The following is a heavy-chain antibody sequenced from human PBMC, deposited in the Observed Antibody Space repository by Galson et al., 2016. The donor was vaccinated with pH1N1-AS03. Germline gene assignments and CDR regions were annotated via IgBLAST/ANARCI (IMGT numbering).Heavy chain of an antibody. CDR1: GVSTRSHY. CDR2: IYYSGST. V-gene: IGHV4-59*11. D-gene: IGHD3-16*01. Sequence: ETLSLPCTVSGVSTRSHYWSWIRQPPGKGLEWIGYIYYSGSTNYNPSLKSRVTISVDASKNQLSLKLSSVTAADTALYFCARDGGKITLGGFYAFDLWGQGTMVAVSS. J-gene: IGHJ3*01. CDR3: ARDGGKITLGGFYAFDL.